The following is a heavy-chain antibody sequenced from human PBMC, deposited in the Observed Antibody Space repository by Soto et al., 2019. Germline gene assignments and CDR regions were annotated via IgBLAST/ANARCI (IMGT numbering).Heavy chain of an antibody. J-gene: IGHJ4*02. CDR2: LYYRGST. Sequence: SETLSLTCTVSGDSISSYYWSWVRQPPGKRLEWIGYLYYRGSTNYNPSLKSRVTISIDTSKSQFSLKLRSVTAADTAIYYCARSSAPYHVDYWGQGTLVTVSS. CDR3: ARSSAPYHVDY. V-gene: IGHV4-59*01. D-gene: IGHD6-6*01. CDR1: GDSISSYY.